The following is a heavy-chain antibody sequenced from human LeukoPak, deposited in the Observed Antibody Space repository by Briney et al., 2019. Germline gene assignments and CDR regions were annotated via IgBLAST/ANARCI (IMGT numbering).Heavy chain of an antibody. V-gene: IGHV3-7*01. Sequence: GGSLRLSCAASGFTFSSYWMSWVRQAPGKGLEWVANIKQDGSEKYYADSVKGRFTISRDNAKNSLYLQMNSLRAEDTAVYYCARGIDSLGWYGPAVVDYWGQGTLVTVSS. CDR1: GFTFSSYW. CDR3: ARGIDSLGWYGPAVVDY. CDR2: IKQDGSEK. D-gene: IGHD6-19*01. J-gene: IGHJ4*02.